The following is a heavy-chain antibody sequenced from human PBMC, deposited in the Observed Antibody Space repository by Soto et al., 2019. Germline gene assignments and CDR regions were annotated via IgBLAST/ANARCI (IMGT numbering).Heavy chain of an antibody. CDR1: GFTFSSYA. CDR3: AKGGGADCTNGVCPYDAFDI. CDR2: ISGSGGST. V-gene: IGHV3-23*01. D-gene: IGHD2-8*01. Sequence: GGSLRLSCAASGFTFSSYAMSWVRQAPGKGLEWVSAISGSGGSTYYADSVKGRFTISRDNSKNTLYLQMDSLRAEDTAVYYCAKGGGADCTNGVCPYDAFDIWGQGTMVTVSS. J-gene: IGHJ3*02.